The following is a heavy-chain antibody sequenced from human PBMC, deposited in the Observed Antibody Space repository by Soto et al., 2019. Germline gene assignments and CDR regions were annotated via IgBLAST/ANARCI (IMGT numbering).Heavy chain of an antibody. CDR1: RVMFSSFA. Sequence: GGSLRLPCAASRVMFSSFAMRWVRHAPGKGLDWVSAISGSGGSTYSADSVKGRFTISRDNSKNTLYLQMSSLRAEDTAVYYCARGFPAGKGSSPDFWGQGSLVTV. J-gene: IGHJ4*02. V-gene: IGHV3-23*01. CDR2: ISGSGGST. CDR3: ARGFPAGKGSSPDF. D-gene: IGHD6-13*01.